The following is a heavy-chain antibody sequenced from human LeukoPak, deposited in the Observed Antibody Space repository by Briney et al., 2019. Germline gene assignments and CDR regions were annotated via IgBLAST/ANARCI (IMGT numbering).Heavy chain of an antibody. CDR1: GFTFSSYA. CDR2: ISGSGGST. V-gene: IGHV3-23*01. D-gene: IGHD3-9*01. J-gene: IGHJ4*02. CDR3: AKVNGILTGYYKGYFDY. Sequence: PGGSLRLSCAASGFTFSSYAMGWVRQAPGKGLEWVSAISGSGGSTYYADSVKGRFTISRDNSKNTLYLQMNSLRAEDTAVYYCAKVNGILTGYYKGYFDYWGQGTLVTVSS.